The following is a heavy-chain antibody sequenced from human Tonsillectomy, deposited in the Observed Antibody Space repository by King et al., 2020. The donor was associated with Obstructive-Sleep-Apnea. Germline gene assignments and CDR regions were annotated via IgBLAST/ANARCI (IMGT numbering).Heavy chain of an antibody. CDR2: ISYDGSNK. Sequence: VQLVESGGGVVQPGTSLRLSCAASGFTFSTFAMHWVRQAPGRGLEWLTYISYDGSNKYYGDSVQGRFVISRDDSRSTLYLQMNSLRPEDTGLYYCARSAPGPFHRYYGMDVWGQGTTVTVSS. V-gene: IGHV3-30*09. D-gene: IGHD6-13*01. CDR3: ARSAPGPFHRYYGMDV. CDR1: GFTFSTFA. J-gene: IGHJ6*02.